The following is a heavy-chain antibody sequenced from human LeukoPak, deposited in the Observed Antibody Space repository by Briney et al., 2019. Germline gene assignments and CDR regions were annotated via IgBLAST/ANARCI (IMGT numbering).Heavy chain of an antibody. CDR3: AREYCSSTSCYRSYFDY. Sequence: GASVKVSCKASGYTFTSYGISWVRQAPGQGLEWMGWISAYNGNTNYAQKLQGRVTMTTDTSTSTAYMELRSLRSDDTAVYYCAREYCSSTSCYRSYFDYWGQGTLVTVSS. CDR1: GYTFTSYG. CDR2: ISAYNGNT. J-gene: IGHJ4*02. V-gene: IGHV1-18*01. D-gene: IGHD2-2*01.